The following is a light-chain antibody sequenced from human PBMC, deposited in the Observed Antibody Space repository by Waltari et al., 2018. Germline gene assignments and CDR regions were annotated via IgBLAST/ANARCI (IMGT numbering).Light chain of an antibody. V-gene: IGKV1-5*01. CDR2: DAS. J-gene: IGKJ1*01. CDR1: QSISSW. CDR3: QTYNNYGT. Sequence: DIQMTQSPSTLSASVGDRVTLTCRASQSISSWLAWYQRKPGKAPKFLIYDASSLESGVPSRFSGSGSGTEFTLTISSLQPDDSATYWCQTYNNYGTFGQGTKVEI.